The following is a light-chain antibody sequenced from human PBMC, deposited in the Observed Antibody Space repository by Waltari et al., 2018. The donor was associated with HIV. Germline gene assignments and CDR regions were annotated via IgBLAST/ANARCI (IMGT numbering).Light chain of an antibody. V-gene: IGLV2-23*02. CDR1: SSDVGSYDL. J-gene: IGLJ3*02. Sequence: QSALTQPASVSGSPGQSIPISCTGTSSDVGSYDLFSWYQQHPGKAPKLMIEEVRKRPSGVSNRFSGSKSGNTASLTISGLQAEDEADYYCCSYAGSNTFVFGGGTKLTVL. CDR2: EVR. CDR3: CSYAGSNTFV.